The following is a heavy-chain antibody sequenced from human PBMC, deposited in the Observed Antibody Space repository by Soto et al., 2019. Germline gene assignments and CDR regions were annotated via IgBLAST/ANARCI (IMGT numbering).Heavy chain of an antibody. CDR1: GYSFTSYW. CDR3: ARPREAGKNYYGVDV. V-gene: IGHV5-51*01. CDR2: IYPGDSDT. Sequence: GESVKISCKGSGYSFTSYWIGWVRQMPGKGLEWMGIIYPGDSDTRYSPSFQGQVTISADKSISTAYLQWSSLKASDTAMYYCARPREAGKNYYGVDVWGQGTTVTVSS. J-gene: IGHJ6*02. D-gene: IGHD6-19*01.